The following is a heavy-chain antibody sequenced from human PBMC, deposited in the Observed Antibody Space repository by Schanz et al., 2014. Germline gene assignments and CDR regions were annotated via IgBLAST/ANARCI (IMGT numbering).Heavy chain of an antibody. Sequence: DVQLLESGGGLVQPGGSLRLSCAASGFTFSSYAMSWVRQPPGKGLEWVSSIRGSGGGTDYADSVKGRFTITSDNTTNTQYLQMNSLRVEDTYVYYCARSMIIVDKAFDYWGQGTLVTVSS. V-gene: IGHV3-23*01. CDR2: IRGSGGGT. CDR1: GFTFSSYA. J-gene: IGHJ4*02. D-gene: IGHD3-22*01. CDR3: ARSMIIVDKAFDY.